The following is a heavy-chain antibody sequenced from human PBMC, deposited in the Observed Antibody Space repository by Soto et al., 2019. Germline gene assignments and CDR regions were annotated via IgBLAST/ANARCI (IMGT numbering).Heavy chain of an antibody. CDR2: LNPYNGNT. CDR3: ERDVLSNSPYLDF. J-gene: IGHJ4*02. CDR1: GYTFDTYS. V-gene: IGHV1-18*04. Sequence: GQLVQSGAEVKKPGASVKISCTASGYTFDTYSMTWVRQAPGQGLEWMAWLNPYNGNTHYSQKAQGSVSVTTDTSTSTVYMELRSLRSDDTAVYYCERDVLSNSPYLDFWGQGTLVTVSS. D-gene: IGHD1-1*01.